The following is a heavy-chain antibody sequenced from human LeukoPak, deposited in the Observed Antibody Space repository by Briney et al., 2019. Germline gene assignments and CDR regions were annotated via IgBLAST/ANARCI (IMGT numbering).Heavy chain of an antibody. V-gene: IGHV1-18*01. CDR2: ISAYNGNT. Sequence: ASVKVSCKASGYTFTSYGISWVRQAPGQGLEWMGWISAYNGNTNYAQKLQGRVTMTTDTSTSTAYMELRSLRSDDTAVYSCARGTYYDSSAYSGVRLFDYWGQGTLVTVSS. D-gene: IGHD3-22*01. CDR1: GYTFTSYG. CDR3: ARGTYYDSSAYSGVRLFDY. J-gene: IGHJ4*02.